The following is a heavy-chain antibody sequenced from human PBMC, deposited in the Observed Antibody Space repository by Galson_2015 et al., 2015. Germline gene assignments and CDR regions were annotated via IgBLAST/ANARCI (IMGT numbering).Heavy chain of an antibody. CDR2: ISGSGGST. V-gene: IGHV3-23*01. D-gene: IGHD3-3*01. J-gene: IGHJ4*02. Sequence: SLRLSCAASGFTFSSYAMSWVRQAPGKGLEWVSAISGSGGSTYYADSVKGRFTISRDNSKNTLYLQMNSLRAEDTAVYYCAKLPGIRVVNIPGEDYWGQGTLVTVSS. CDR1: GFTFSSYA. CDR3: AKLPGIRVVNIPGEDY.